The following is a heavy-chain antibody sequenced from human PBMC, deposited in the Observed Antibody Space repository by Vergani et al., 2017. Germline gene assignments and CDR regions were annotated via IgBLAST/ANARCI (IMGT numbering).Heavy chain of an antibody. CDR1: GFTFSNAW. Sequence: EVQLVESGGGLVKPGGSLRLSCAASGFTFSNAWMSWVRQAPGKGLEWVGRIKSKTDGGTTDYAAPVKGRFTISRDDSKNTLYLQMNSLKTEETAVYYCARTRGAGFWWFDPWGQGTLVTVSS. V-gene: IGHV3-15*01. D-gene: IGHD3-10*01. CDR2: IKSKTDGGTT. CDR3: ARTRGAGFWWFDP. J-gene: IGHJ5*02.